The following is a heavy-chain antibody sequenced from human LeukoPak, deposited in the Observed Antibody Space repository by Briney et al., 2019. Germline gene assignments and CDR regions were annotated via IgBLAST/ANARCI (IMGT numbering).Heavy chain of an antibody. CDR2: INAGNGNT. V-gene: IGHV1-3*01. D-gene: IGHD6-13*01. CDR1: GYTXTSYX. CDR3: ARMAAAGHDAFDI. Sequence: VKVSCKASGYTXTSYXMHWVRQAPGQRLEWMGWINAGNGNTKYSQKFQGRVTITRDTSASTAYMELSSLRSEDTAVYYCARMAAAGHDAFDIWGQGTMVTVSS. J-gene: IGHJ3*02.